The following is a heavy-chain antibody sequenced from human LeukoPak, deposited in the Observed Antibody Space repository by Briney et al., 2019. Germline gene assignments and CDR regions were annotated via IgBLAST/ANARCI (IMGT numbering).Heavy chain of an antibody. CDR1: GGSISSGGYY. Sequence: PSETLSLTCTVSGGSISSGGYYWSWIRQHPGKGLEWIGYIYYSGSTYYNPPLKSRVTISVDTSKNQFSLKLSSVTAADTAVYYCARMEVNGHYSNHLLDYWGQGTLVTVSS. V-gene: IGHV4-31*03. D-gene: IGHD4-11*01. CDR3: ARMEVNGHYSNHLLDY. J-gene: IGHJ4*02. CDR2: IYYSGST.